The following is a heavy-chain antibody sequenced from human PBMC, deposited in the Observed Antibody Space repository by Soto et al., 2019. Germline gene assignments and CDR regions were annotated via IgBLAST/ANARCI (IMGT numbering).Heavy chain of an antibody. Sequence: QVQLVQSGAEVKKPGASVKVSCKASGYTFTGYYMHWVRQAPGQGLEWMGCINPNSGGTNYAQKFQGRVTMTRDTSISTAYMELSRLRSDDTAVYYCARDGPIALRWYYYYGMDVWGQGTTVTVSS. CDR2: INPNSGGT. CDR3: ARDGPIALRWYYYYGMDV. V-gene: IGHV1-2*02. D-gene: IGHD6-13*01. CDR1: GYTFTGYY. J-gene: IGHJ6*02.